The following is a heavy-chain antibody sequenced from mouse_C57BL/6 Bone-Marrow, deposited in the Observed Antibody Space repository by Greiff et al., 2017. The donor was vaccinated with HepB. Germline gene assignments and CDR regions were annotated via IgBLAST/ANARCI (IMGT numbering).Heavy chain of an antibody. CDR3: ARDYYGSSLWYFDV. D-gene: IGHD1-1*01. CDR1: GFTFSDFY. Sequence: EVKLVESGGGLVQSGRSLRLSCATSGFTFSDFYMEWVRQAPGKGLEWIAASRNKANDYTTEYSASVKGRFIVSRDTSQSILYLQMNALRAEDTAIYYCARDYYGSSLWYFDVWGTGTTVTVSS. J-gene: IGHJ1*03. CDR2: SRNKANDYTT. V-gene: IGHV7-1*01.